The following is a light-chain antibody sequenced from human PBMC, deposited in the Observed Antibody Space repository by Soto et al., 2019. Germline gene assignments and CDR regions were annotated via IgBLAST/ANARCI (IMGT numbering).Light chain of an antibody. CDR1: SSDVGGYNY. J-gene: IGLJ1*01. Sequence: QSVLTQPRSVSGSPGQSVTISCTGTSSDVGGYNYVSWYQQHPGKAPKLMIYDVSKRPSGVPDRFSDSKSGNTASLTISGLQAEDEADYYCCSYAGSYTYVFGAGTKLTVL. CDR2: DVS. CDR3: CSYAGSYTYV. V-gene: IGLV2-11*01.